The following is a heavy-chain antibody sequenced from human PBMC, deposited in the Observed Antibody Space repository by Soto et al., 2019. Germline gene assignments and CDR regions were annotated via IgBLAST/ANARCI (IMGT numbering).Heavy chain of an antibody. CDR3: ARTPPDDYSNYFSY. V-gene: IGHV4-39*01. CDR1: DVSIGRNFHY. D-gene: IGHD4-4*01. Sequence: PSETLSLTCTVSDVSIGRNFHYCGWIRQPPGKGLEWIGNIDLGGTKYYNPSFKSRLTLSLDTSKKLLSLELTSVTATDTAVYYCARTPPDDYSNYFSYWGQGTLVTVSS. J-gene: IGHJ4*02. CDR2: IDLGGTK.